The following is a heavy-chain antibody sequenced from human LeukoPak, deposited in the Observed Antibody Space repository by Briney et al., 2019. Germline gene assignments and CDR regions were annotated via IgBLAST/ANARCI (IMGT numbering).Heavy chain of an antibody. J-gene: IGHJ4*02. CDR1: GFXFSSYA. D-gene: IGHD3-16*02. V-gene: IGHV3-23*01. CDR2: ISGSGGNT. Sequence: PGGSLRLSCAASGFXFSSYAISWVRQAPGKGLEWVSAISGSGGNTYYADSVKGRFTMSRDNSKNTLHLQMNSLRAEDTAVYFCAKTVSGSHSYQGGDYWGQGTLVTVST. CDR3: AKTVSGSHSYQGGDY.